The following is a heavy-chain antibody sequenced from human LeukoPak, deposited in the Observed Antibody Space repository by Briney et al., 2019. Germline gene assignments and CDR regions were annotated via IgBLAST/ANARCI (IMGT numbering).Heavy chain of an antibody. D-gene: IGHD4-23*01. V-gene: IGHV3-9*03. J-gene: IGHJ4*02. CDR1: GFTFDDYA. Sequence: GRSLRLSCAASGFTFDDYAMHWVRQAPGKGLEWVSGISWNSGSIGYAGSVKGRFTISRDNAKNSLYLQMNSLRAEDMALYYCAKATGGGNTNSFDYWGQGTLVTVSS. CDR2: ISWNSGSI. CDR3: AKATGGGNTNSFDY.